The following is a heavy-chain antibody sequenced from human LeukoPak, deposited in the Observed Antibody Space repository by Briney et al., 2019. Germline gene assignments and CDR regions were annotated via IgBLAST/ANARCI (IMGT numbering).Heavy chain of an antibody. D-gene: IGHD3-16*02. CDR3: ARDIGYYDYVWGSYRPNNWSDP. Sequence: SQTLSLTCALPGDSVSSNSAAWHWIRQSPSRGLEWLGRTYYRSKLYNDYAVSVKSRITINPDTSKNQFSLQLNSVTPEDTAVYYCARDIGYYDYVWGSYRPNNWSDPWGQGTLVTVSS. CDR1: GDSVSSNSAA. CDR2: TYYRSKLYN. J-gene: IGHJ5*02. V-gene: IGHV6-1*01.